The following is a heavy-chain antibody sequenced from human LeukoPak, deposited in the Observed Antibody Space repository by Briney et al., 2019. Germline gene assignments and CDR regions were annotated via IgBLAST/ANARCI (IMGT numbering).Heavy chain of an antibody. Sequence: GGSLRLSCAASGFTFSSYEMNWVRQAPGKGLEWVSHISNSAIYYADSVKGRFTISRNNAKNSLYLQMNSLRAEDTAVYYCASPRGRAFDPWGQGTMVTVSS. V-gene: IGHV3-48*03. CDR1: GFTFSSYE. J-gene: IGHJ3*01. CDR3: ASPRGRAFDP. CDR2: ISNSAI. D-gene: IGHD3-16*01.